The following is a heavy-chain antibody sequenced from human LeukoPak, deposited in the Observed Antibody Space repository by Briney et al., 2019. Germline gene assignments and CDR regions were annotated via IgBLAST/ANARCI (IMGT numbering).Heavy chain of an antibody. V-gene: IGHV5-51*01. CDR3: ARQRDGYNRDAFDI. CDR2: IYPGDSDT. Sequence: GESLKISCEGSGYRFPSYWIGWVRQTPGKGLEWMGIIYPGDSDTRYSPSFQGQVTISADKSVSTAYLQWSSLKASDTAIYYCARQRDGYNRDAFDIWGRGTKVTVSS. J-gene: IGHJ3*02. D-gene: IGHD5-24*01. CDR1: GYRFPSYW.